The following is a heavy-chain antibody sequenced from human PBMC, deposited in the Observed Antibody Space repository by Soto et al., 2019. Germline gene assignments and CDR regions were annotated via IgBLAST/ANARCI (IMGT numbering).Heavy chain of an antibody. CDR2: IYYSGST. J-gene: IGHJ5*02. V-gene: IGHV4-59*01. CDR3: ASISSTVGYALGP. CDR1: GGSISSYY. D-gene: IGHD5-18*01. Sequence: SETLSLTCTVSGGSISSYYWSWIRQPPGKGLEWIGYIYYSGSTNYNPSLKSRVTISVDTSKNQFSLKLSSVTAADTAVYYCASISSTVGYALGPWGPGTLVTVSS.